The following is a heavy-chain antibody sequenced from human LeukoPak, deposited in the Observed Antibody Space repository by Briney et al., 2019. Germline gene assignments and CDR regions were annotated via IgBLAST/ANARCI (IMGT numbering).Heavy chain of an antibody. V-gene: IGHV3-48*03. CDR2: ISSSGSTI. D-gene: IGHD2-2*01. CDR3: ASSGCSSTSCYDNY. Sequence: GGSLRLSCAASGFTFSSYEMNWVRQAPGKGLEWVSYISSSGSTIYYADSVKGRFTISRDNAKNSLYLQMNSLRAEDTALYYCASSGCSSTSCYDNYWGQGTLVTVSS. J-gene: IGHJ4*02. CDR1: GFTFSSYE.